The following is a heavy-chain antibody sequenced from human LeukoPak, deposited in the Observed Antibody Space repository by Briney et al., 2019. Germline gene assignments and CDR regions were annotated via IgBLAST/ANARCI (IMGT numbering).Heavy chain of an antibody. J-gene: IGHJ3*01. Sequence: GGSLSLSCIPSGFTLNNYPAMHSVRQAPGTGLDWVAALSADGNTKFSADAVTARFTNTRYISNNAPLQELNERRPQDPAMYFCARGTYSSGRCDVFDVWGQGTLVSVSS. V-gene: IGHV3-30-3*01. CDR2: LSADGNTK. CDR1: GFTLNNYPA. CDR3: ARGTYSSGRCDVFDV. D-gene: IGHD6-19*01.